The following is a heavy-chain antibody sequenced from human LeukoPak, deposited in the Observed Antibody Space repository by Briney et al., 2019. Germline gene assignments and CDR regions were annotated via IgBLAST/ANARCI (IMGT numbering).Heavy chain of an antibody. D-gene: IGHD3-22*01. V-gene: IGHV1-18*01. CDR2: ISAYNGNT. Sequence: ASVKVSCTASGYTFTSYGISWVRQAPGQGLEWMGWISAYNGNTDYAQKLQGRVTMTTDTSTSTAYMELRSLRSDDTAVYYCARDVLDYYDSSGYYYWGQGTLVTVSS. J-gene: IGHJ4*02. CDR3: ARDVLDYYDSSGYYY. CDR1: GYTFTSYG.